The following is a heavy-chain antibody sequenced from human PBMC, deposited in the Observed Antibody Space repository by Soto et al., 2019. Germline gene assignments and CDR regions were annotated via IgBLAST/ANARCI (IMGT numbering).Heavy chain of an antibody. Sequence: QVQLVQSGAEVKKPGASVKVSCKASGYTFTSYGISWVRQAPGQGLEWMGWISAYNGNTNYAQKLQGRVTMTTDTSTSTAYMELRSLRSDDTAVYYCARDKSSAYYDSSGYSFDPWGQGTLVTVSS. CDR1: GYTFTSYG. V-gene: IGHV1-18*01. CDR3: ARDKSSAYYDSSGYSFDP. CDR2: ISAYNGNT. J-gene: IGHJ5*02. D-gene: IGHD3-22*01.